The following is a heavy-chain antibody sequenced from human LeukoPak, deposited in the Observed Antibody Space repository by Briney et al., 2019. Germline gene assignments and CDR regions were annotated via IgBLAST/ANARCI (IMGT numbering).Heavy chain of an antibody. Sequence: PGGSLRLSCAASGFTFSNYAMSWVRQAPGKGLEWVSSISDSGGSTYYADSVKGRFTISRDNSKNTLYLQMNSLRAEGTALYYCAKGLPGFGDLLDVGNYWGQGIRVTVSS. CDR1: GFTFSNYA. CDR3: AKGLPGFGDLLDVGNY. CDR2: ISDSGGST. V-gene: IGHV3-23*01. J-gene: IGHJ4*02. D-gene: IGHD3-10*01.